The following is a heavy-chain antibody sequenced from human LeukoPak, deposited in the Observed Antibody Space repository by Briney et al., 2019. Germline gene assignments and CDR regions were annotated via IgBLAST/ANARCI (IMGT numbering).Heavy chain of an antibody. CDR1: GGSISSSSYY. CDR3: ARHRYYYYYMDV. J-gene: IGHJ6*03. Sequence: PSETLSLTCTVSGGSISSSSYYWGWIRLPPGKGLEWIGSIYYSGSTYYNPSLKSRVTISVDTSKNQFSLKLSSVTAADTAVYYCARHRYYYYYMDVWGKGTTVTISS. CDR2: IYYSGST. V-gene: IGHV4-39*01.